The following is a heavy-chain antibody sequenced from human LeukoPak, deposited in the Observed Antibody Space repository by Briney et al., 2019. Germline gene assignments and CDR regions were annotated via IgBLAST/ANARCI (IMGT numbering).Heavy chain of an antibody. J-gene: IGHJ3*02. Sequence: GGSLRLSCAASGFTFSSYAMNWVRQAPGKGLEWVSVISDGGGSRYYAASVKGRFTISRDNSKNTLYLQMNTLRAEDTAVYYCARDPGGPSDGFDIWGQGTMVTVSS. CDR1: GFTFSSYA. CDR3: ARDPGGPSDGFDI. V-gene: IGHV3-23*01. CDR2: ISDGGGSR. D-gene: IGHD3-16*01.